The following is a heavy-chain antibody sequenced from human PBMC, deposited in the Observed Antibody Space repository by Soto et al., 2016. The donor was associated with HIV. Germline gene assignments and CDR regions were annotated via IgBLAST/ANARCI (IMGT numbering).Heavy chain of an antibody. CDR3: ARATHLDILTGVYDAFDI. D-gene: IGHD3-9*01. J-gene: IGHJ3*02. Sequence: EVQLVESGGGLVKPGKSLRLSCAASGFTLRSYSMNWVRQAPGKGLEWVSSIRSSRSYIYYADSVKGRFTISRDIDKNSLYLQMNSLGVNDTAIYYCARATHLDILTGVYDAFDIWGQGTTGHRLF. CDR2: IRSSRSYI. V-gene: IGHV3-21*06. CDR1: GFTLRSYS.